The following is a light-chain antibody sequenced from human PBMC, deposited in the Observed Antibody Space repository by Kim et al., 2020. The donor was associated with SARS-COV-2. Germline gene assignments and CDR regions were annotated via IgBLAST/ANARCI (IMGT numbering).Light chain of an antibody. CDR3: MKGTHWPPT. V-gene: IGKV2-30*01. CDR2: KVS. CDR1: QSLVYSDGNTF. Sequence: PDAISCRSSQSLVYSDGNTFLTWFHQRPGQSPRRLVYKVSSRDSGVPDRFSGSGSGTDFTLKISRVEAEDVGIYYCMKGTHWPPTFGQGTKVDIK. J-gene: IGKJ1*01.